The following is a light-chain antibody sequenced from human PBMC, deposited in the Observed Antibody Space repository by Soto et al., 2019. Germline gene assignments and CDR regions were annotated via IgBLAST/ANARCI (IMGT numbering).Light chain of an antibody. V-gene: IGLV1-47*01. CDR2: RNN. Sequence: QSVLTQPPSASGTPGQRVTISCSGSSSNIGSNYVYWYQQLPGTAPTLLIYRNNQRPSGVPDRFSGSKSGTSASLAISGLRSEDEADYYCAAWDDSLSGQVFGTGTKLTVL. CDR3: AAWDDSLSGQV. J-gene: IGLJ1*01. CDR1: SSNIGSNY.